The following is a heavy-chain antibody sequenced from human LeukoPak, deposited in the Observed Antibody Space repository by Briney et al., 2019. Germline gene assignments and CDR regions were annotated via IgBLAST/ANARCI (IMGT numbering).Heavy chain of an antibody. D-gene: IGHD6-19*01. CDR1: GFTFSSDW. CDR2: IKHDGSEK. Sequence: GGSLRLSCAASGFTFSSDWMSWVRQAPGKGLEWVANIKHDGSEKYYVDSVKGRFTISRDNSKNTLYLQMNSLRAEDTAVYYCAREGSSGWYEFWFDPWGQGTLVTVSS. V-gene: IGHV3-7*04. CDR3: AREGSSGWYEFWFDP. J-gene: IGHJ5*02.